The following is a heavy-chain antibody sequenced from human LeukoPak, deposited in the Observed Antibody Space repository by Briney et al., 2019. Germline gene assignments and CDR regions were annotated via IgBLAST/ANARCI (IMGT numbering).Heavy chain of an antibody. Sequence: ASVKVSCKASGYTFTSYYMHWVRQAPGQGLEWMGIINPSGGSTSYAQKFQGRVTMTRDTSTSTVYMELSSLSSEDTAVYYCARPTYYYDSSGYYDYWGQGTLVTVSS. CDR1: GYTFTSYY. V-gene: IGHV1-46*01. CDR3: ARPTYYYDSSGYYDY. J-gene: IGHJ4*02. D-gene: IGHD3-22*01. CDR2: INPSGGST.